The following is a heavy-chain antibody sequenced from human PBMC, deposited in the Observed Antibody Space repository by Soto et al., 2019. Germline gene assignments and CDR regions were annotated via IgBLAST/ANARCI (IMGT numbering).Heavy chain of an antibody. CDR2: IWYDGSNK. CDR1: GFTFSSYG. V-gene: IGHV3-33*01. J-gene: IGHJ1*01. D-gene: IGHD3-22*01. Sequence: GGSLRLSCAASGFTFSSYGMHWVRQAPGKGLEWVAVIWYDGSNKYYADSVKGRFTISRDNSKNTLYLQMNSLRAEDTAVYYCAIDNRLRYDHDSXGLYCAQCTLVTVSS. CDR3: AIDNRLRYDHDSXGLY.